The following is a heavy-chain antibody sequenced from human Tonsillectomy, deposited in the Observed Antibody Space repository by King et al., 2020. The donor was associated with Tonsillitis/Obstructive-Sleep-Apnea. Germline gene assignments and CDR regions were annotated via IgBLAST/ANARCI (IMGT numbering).Heavy chain of an antibody. J-gene: IGHJ5*02. CDR1: GYSFTSHW. Sequence: QLVQSGAEVKKPGESLKISCKGSGYSFTSHWIGWVRQTPGKGLEWMGLIYPGDSDARYSPSIQGQVTISADKSISTGYLEWSSLKASDPAMYYCASSRFMVRGVIYWFDPWGQGTLVTVSS. CDR2: IYPGDSDA. D-gene: IGHD3-10*01. CDR3: ASSRFMVRGVIYWFDP. V-gene: IGHV5-51*01.